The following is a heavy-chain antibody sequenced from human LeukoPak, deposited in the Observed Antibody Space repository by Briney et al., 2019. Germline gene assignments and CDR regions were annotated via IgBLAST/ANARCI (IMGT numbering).Heavy chain of an antibody. CDR1: GFTFSSYA. CDR2: INHSGST. CDR3: ARRPPKVVPAAMPP. D-gene: IGHD2-2*01. Sequence: GSLRLSCAASGFTFSSYAMSWIRQPPGKGLEWIGEINHSGSTNYNPSLKSRVTISVDTSKNQFSLKLSSVTAADTAVYYCARRPPKVVPAAMPPWGQGTLVTVSS. V-gene: IGHV4-34*01. J-gene: IGHJ4*02.